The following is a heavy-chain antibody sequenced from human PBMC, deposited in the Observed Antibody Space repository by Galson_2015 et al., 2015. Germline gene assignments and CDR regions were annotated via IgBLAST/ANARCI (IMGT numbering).Heavy chain of an antibody. D-gene: IGHD6-13*01. V-gene: IGHV3-30*18. CDR2: ISYDGSNK. J-gene: IGHJ4*02. CDR3: AKNSGSSWYYFDY. Sequence: SLRLSCAASGFTFSSYGMHWVRQAPGKGLEWVAVISYDGSNKYYADSVKGRFTISRDNSKNTLYLQMNSLRAEDTAVYYCAKNSGSSWYYFDYWGQGTLVTVSS. CDR1: GFTFSSYG.